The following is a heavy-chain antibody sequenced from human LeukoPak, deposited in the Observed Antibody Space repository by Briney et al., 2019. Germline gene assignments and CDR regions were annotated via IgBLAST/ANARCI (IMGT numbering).Heavy chain of an antibody. CDR3: ARVISYGDYVIYYYYYMDV. D-gene: IGHD4-17*01. V-gene: IGHV4-38-2*01. Sequence: SETLSLTCAVSGYSISSGYYWGWIRQPPGKGLEWIGSIYHSGSTYYNPSLKSRVTISVDTSKNQFSLKLRSVTAADTAVYYCARVISYGDYVIYYYYYMDVWGKGTTVTVSS. CDR1: GYSISSGYY. J-gene: IGHJ6*03. CDR2: IYHSGST.